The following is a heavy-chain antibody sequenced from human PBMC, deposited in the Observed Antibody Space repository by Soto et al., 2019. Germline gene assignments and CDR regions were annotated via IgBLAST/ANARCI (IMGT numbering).Heavy chain of an antibody. D-gene: IGHD6-19*01. CDR2: IYSGGST. V-gene: IGHV3-53*02. CDR1: GFTVSSNY. CDR3: AGGYSSVIYYSVMAV. Sequence: EVQLVETGGGLIQPGGSLRLSCAASGFTVSSNYMSWVRQAPGKGLEWVSVIYSGGSTYYADSVKGRFTISRDNSKNTLYLQMTSLRAEDTAVYYCAGGYSSVIYYSVMAVWGQGTTVPVSS. J-gene: IGHJ6*02.